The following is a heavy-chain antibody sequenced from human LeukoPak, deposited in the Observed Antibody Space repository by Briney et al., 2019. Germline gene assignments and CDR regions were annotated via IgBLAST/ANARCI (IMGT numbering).Heavy chain of an antibody. J-gene: IGHJ4*02. CDR2: ISYDGSNK. D-gene: IGHD2-2*02. CDR1: GFTFSSYA. V-gene: IGHV3-30*04. CDR3: ATAVVPAAISID. Sequence: GRSLRLSCAASGFTFSSYAMHWVRQAPGKGLEWVAVISYDGSNKYYADSVKGRFTISRDNSKNTLYLQMNSLRAEDTAVYYCATAVVPAAISIDWGQGTLVTVSS.